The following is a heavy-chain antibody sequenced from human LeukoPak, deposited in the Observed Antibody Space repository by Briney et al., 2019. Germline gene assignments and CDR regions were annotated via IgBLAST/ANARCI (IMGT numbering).Heavy chain of an antibody. CDR1: GYTFTSYG. D-gene: IGHD3-3*01. CDR2: ISAYNGNT. CDR3: ARDLDYDFWSGPNWFDP. Sequence: ASVKVSCKASGYTFTSYGISWVRQAPGQGLEWMGWISAYNGNTNYAQKLQGRVTMTTDTSTSTAYMELRSLRSDDTAVYYCARDLDYDFWSGPNWFDPWGQETLVTVSS. V-gene: IGHV1-18*01. J-gene: IGHJ5*02.